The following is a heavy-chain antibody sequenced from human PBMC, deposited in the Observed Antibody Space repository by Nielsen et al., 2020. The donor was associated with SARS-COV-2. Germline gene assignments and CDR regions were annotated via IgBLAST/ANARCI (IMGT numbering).Heavy chain of an antibody. V-gene: IGHV4-39*01. D-gene: IGHD3-3*01. CDR2: IYYSGST. Sequence: WIRQPPGKGLEWIGSIYYSGSTYYNPSFKSRLTISIDTSKNQFSLKLSSVTAADTAVYYCASRRAQNYDFWSGYSFFDYWGQGTLVTVSS. CDR3: ASRRAQNYDFWSGYSFFDY. J-gene: IGHJ4*02.